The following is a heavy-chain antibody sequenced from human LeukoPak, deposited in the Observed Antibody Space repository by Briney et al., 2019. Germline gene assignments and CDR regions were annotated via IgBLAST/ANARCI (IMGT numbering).Heavy chain of an antibody. V-gene: IGHV3-53*01. Sequence: GGSLRLSCAASGFTVSRSYMSWVRHAPGRGLECVSDIYRDGSTYYADSVKGRFTISRDNSKDTLYLQMNSLRVEDTAIYYCAKTRGGSLHDGFDIWGQGTMVAVSS. J-gene: IGHJ3*02. CDR3: AKTRGGSLHDGFDI. CDR1: GFTVSRSY. CDR2: IYRDGST. D-gene: IGHD3-16*01.